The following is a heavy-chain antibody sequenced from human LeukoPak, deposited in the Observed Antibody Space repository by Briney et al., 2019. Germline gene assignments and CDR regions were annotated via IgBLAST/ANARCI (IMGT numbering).Heavy chain of an antibody. D-gene: IGHD6-13*01. CDR2: ISTYSGNT. CDR1: GYTFTTYG. Sequence: ASVKVSCKASGYTFTTYGISWVRQAPGQGPEWMGWISTYSGNTHYAQELQGRVTLTTDTSTSTAYIDLRSLRSDDTAVYYCARDGRGHWDTRIWYLGNWFDPWGQGTLVTVSS. V-gene: IGHV1-18*01. J-gene: IGHJ5*02. CDR3: ARDGRGHWDTRIWYLGNWFDP.